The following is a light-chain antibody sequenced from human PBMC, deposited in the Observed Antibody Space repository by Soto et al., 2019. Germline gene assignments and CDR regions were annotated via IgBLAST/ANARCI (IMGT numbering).Light chain of an antibody. CDR2: GAS. CDR1: QSVSSN. Sequence: EIVMPQSPATLSVSPGERATLSCRASQSVSSNLAWYQQTPGQAPMLLIYGASTRATGIPARFSGSGSGTEFTLTISSMQSEDFAVYYCQQDTNWPPVTFGQGTRLEIK. V-gene: IGKV3-15*01. J-gene: IGKJ5*01. CDR3: QQDTNWPPVT.